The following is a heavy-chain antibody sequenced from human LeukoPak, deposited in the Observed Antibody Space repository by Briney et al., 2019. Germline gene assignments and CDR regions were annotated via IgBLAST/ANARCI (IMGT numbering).Heavy chain of an antibody. D-gene: IGHD2-2*01. V-gene: IGHV5-51*01. CDR2: IYPGDSDT. CDR3: ARLLGYCSSTSCDPYYYGMDV. CDR1: GYIFTSYW. Sequence: GESLQISCKGSGYIFTSYWIGWVRQMPGKGLEWMGIIYPGDSDTRYSPSFQGQVTISADKSISTAYLQWSSLKASDTAMYYCARLLGYCSSTSCDPYYYGMDVWGQGTTVTVSS. J-gene: IGHJ6*02.